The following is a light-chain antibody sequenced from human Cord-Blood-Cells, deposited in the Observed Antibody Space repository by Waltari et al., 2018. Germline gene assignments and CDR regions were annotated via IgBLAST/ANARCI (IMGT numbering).Light chain of an antibody. J-gene: IGLJ3*02. Sequence: QTVVTQEPSLTVSPGRPVTLTCASSTGAVTSGYYPNWVPQKPGPAPSALSYSTSNKHSWIRARFSGPLRGGIAAMTLADAPPEGEGEVTSVLYEGGVGVFGGGTKLTVL. V-gene: IGLV7-43*01. CDR2: STS. CDR1: TGAVTSGYY. CDR3: VLYEGGVGV.